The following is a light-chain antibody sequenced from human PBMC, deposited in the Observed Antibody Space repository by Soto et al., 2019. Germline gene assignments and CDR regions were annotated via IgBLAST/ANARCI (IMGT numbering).Light chain of an antibody. CDR1: SSNIGTSS. CDR2: TND. Sequence: QSVLTQPPSASGTPGQTVTISCSGSSSNIGTSSVHWYKHLPGTAPKPLIYTNDQRPSGVPDRFSGSKSGTSASLAISGLQSGDEADYYCAVWDDRLNGHVFGAGTKVTVL. J-gene: IGLJ1*01. V-gene: IGLV1-44*01. CDR3: AVWDDRLNGHV.